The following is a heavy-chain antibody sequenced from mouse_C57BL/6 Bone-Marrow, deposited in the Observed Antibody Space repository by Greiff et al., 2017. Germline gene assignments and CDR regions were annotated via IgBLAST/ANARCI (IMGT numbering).Heavy chain of an antibody. CDR1: GFSLKTFDMS. CDR3: ARGDYGSSSWFAY. J-gene: IGHJ3*01. CDR2: IWWDDDK. V-gene: IGHV8-8*01. D-gene: IGHD1-1*01. Sequence: QVTLKESGPGILQPSQSLSLSCSFSGFSLKTFDMSVGWLRQPSGQGLEWLAHIWWDDDKYYKPALKSRLTISKDTSKNLVLLKIANVDTADTATYYCARGDYGSSSWFAYWGQGTLVTVSA.